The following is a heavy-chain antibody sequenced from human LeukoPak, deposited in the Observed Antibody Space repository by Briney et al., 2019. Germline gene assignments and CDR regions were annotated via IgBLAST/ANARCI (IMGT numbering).Heavy chain of an antibody. V-gene: IGHV6-1*01. CDR3: ARVALTTYYYDSSGPYSSWFDP. Sequence: SQTLSLTCAISGDSVSSNSSAWNWIRQSPSRGLEWLGRTCYRSKSYNDYAVSVKSRITINPDTSKNQFSLQLNSVTPEDTAVYYCARVALTTYYYDSSGPYSSWFDPWGQGTLVTVSS. J-gene: IGHJ5*02. D-gene: IGHD3-22*01. CDR2: TCYRSKSYN. CDR1: GDSVSSNSSA.